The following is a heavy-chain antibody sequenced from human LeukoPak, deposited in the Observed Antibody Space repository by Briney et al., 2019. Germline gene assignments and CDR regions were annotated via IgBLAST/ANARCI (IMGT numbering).Heavy chain of an antibody. J-gene: IGHJ6*03. CDR3: TTRLGYMDV. CDR2: IRSKTNSYAT. CDR1: GFTFSGSA. D-gene: IGHD2-2*01. V-gene: IGHV3-73*01. Sequence: GSLRLSCAASGFTFSGSAMHWVRQASGKGPEWVGRIRSKTNSYATAYAASVKGRFTISRDDSKNTAYLQMNSLKTEDTAVYYCTTRLGYMDVWGKGTTVTVSS.